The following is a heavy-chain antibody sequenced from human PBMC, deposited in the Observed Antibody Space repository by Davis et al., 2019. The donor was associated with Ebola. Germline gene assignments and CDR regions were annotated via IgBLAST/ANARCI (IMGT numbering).Heavy chain of an antibody. J-gene: IGHJ5*02. CDR2: INPKSGDM. Sequence: ASVTVSSKASGYTFTDYYIHWVRQAPGQGLECMGWINPKSGDMGYTQKFQGRVTLTSDTSISTTYMELSRLTSDDTALYFCARERGDEAIDGSDNYFAPWGQGTLVTVSS. CDR3: ARERGDEAIDGSDNYFAP. CDR1: GYTFTDYY. D-gene: IGHD2-15*01. V-gene: IGHV1-2*02.